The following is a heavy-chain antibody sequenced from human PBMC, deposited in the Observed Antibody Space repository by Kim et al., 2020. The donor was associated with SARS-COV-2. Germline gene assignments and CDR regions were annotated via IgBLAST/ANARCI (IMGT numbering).Heavy chain of an antibody. D-gene: IGHD1-26*01. V-gene: IGHV4-39*01. CDR3: ARQIVGATTGNWFDP. Sequence: PSLKSRVTISVDTSKNQFSLKLSSVTAADTAVYYCARQIVGATTGNWFDPWGQGTLVTVSS. J-gene: IGHJ5*02.